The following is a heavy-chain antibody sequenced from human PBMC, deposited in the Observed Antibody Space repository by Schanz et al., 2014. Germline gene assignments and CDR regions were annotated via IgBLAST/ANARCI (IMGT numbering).Heavy chain of an antibody. CDR3: AREGTVIRGLSGWFDP. CDR2: FT. J-gene: IGHJ5*02. V-gene: IGHV1-2*06. CDR1: GYSFSAYY. D-gene: IGHD3-10*01. Sequence: QVQLVQSGAELKNPGASVKVSCKASGYSFSAYYIHWMRQAPGQGLEWLGRFTHISQKFQGRVTMTRDTSISTVYMELSRLRSDDTAVYYCAREGTVIRGLSGWFDPWGQGTLVTVSS.